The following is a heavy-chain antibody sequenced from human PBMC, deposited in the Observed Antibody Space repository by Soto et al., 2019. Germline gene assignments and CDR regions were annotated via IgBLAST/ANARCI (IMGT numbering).Heavy chain of an antibody. CDR2: IIPIFGTA. J-gene: IGHJ6*01. CDR1: GGTFSSYA. Sequence: QVQLVQSGAEVKKPGSSVKVSCKASGGTFSSYAISWVRQAPGQGLEWMGGIIPIFGTANYAQKFQGRVTIPEDESTSTAYMALSSLSSEVTAVYFCARGPKRRDDYCGIDGWGPGTTVTVSS. CDR3: ARGPKRRDDYCGIDG. V-gene: IGHV1-69*01.